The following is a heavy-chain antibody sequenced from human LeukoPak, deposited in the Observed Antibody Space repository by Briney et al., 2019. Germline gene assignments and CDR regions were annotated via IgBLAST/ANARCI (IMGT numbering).Heavy chain of an antibody. Sequence: SVKVSCKASGGTFSSYAISWVRQAPGQGLEWMGGIIPSFGTANYAQKFQGRVTITADESTSTAYMELSSLRSEDTAVYYCARRGGSEYDYVWGSYRYFGYWGQGTLVTVSS. CDR2: IIPSFGTA. CDR3: ARRGGSEYDYVWGSYRYFGY. CDR1: GGTFSSYA. J-gene: IGHJ4*02. V-gene: IGHV1-69*13. D-gene: IGHD3-16*02.